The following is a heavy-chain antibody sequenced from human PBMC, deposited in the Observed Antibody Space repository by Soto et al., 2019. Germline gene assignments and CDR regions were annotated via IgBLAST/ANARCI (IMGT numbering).Heavy chain of an antibody. CDR2: IDYKGNT. CDR1: GGSISTHY. D-gene: IGHD4-17*01. CDR3: ARDYYGDYYFDS. Sequence: SETLSLTCTVSGGSISTHYWNWVRQPPGKGLEWIGYIDYKGNTKYNPSLKSRVTTSVDTSNNQFSLDLNSVTAADTAVYHCARDYYGDYYFDSWGQGILVTVST. J-gene: IGHJ4*02. V-gene: IGHV4-59*11.